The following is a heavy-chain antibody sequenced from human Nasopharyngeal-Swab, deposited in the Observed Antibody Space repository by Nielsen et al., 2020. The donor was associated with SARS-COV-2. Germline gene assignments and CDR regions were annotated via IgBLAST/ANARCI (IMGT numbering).Heavy chain of an antibody. J-gene: IGHJ4*02. CDR2: ISSSSSYI. V-gene: IGHV3-21*01. CDR3: ARDDYGDDNFDY. D-gene: IGHD4-17*01. Sequence: GGSLRLSCAASGFTFSSYAMSWVRQAPGKGLEWVSSISSSSSYIYYADSVKGRFTISRDNAKNSLYLQMNSLRAEDTAVYYCARDDYGDDNFDYWGQGTLVTVSS. CDR1: GFTFSSYA.